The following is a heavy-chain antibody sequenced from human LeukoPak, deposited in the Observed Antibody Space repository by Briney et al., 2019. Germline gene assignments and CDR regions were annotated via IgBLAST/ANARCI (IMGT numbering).Heavy chain of an antibody. D-gene: IGHD3-22*01. CDR1: GDSISTYY. V-gene: IGHV4-34*01. Sequence: SETLSLTCTVSGDSISTYYWSWIRQPPGKGLEWIGEINHSGSTYYNPSLKSRVTISVDRSKNLFSLKLSSVTATDTAVYYCARETYYYDSSGPRGAFDIWGQGTMVTVSS. CDR3: ARETYYYDSSGPRGAFDI. J-gene: IGHJ3*02. CDR2: INHSGST.